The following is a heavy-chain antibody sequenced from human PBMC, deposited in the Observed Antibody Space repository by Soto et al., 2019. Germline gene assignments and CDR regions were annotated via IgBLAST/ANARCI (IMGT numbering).Heavy chain of an antibody. D-gene: IGHD2-21*02. CDR1: GGTFSSYA. CDR3: ARAQDSSVTGAMD. CDR2: IIPIFGTA. J-gene: IGHJ4*02. Sequence: GASVKVSCKASGGTFSSYAISWVRQAPGQGLEWMGGIIPIFGTANYAQKFQGRVTITADESTSTAYMELSSLRSEYTAVYYCARAQDSSVTGAMDWGQGTLVTVSS. V-gene: IGHV1-69*13.